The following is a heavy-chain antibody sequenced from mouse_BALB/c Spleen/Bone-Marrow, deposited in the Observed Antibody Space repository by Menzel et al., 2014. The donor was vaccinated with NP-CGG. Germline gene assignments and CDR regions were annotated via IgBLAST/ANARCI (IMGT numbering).Heavy chain of an antibody. Sequence: VQRVESGPGLVAPSQSLSITCTVSGLSLXRYSVHWVRQPPGKGLEWLGMIWGGGSTDYNSALKSRLSISKDNSKSQVFLRMNSLQTDDTAMYYCARNIHITTWMDYWGQGTSVTVSS. CDR3: ARNIHITTWMDY. D-gene: IGHD1-2*01. V-gene: IGHV2-6-4*01. CDR2: IWGGGST. J-gene: IGHJ4*01. CDR1: GLSLXRYS.